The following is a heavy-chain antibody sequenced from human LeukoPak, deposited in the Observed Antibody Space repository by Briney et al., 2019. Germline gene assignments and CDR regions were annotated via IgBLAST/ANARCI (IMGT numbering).Heavy chain of an antibody. V-gene: IGHV4-31*03. D-gene: IGHD3-22*01. Sequence: PSETLSLTCTVSGGSISSGGYYWSWIRQHPGKGLEWIGYIYYSGSTYYNPSLKSRVTISVDTSKNQFSLKLSSVTAAGTAVYYCARGDSSGYYRYWYFDLWGRGTLVTVSS. CDR3: ARGDSSGYYRYWYFDL. J-gene: IGHJ2*01. CDR2: IYYSGST. CDR1: GGSISSGGYY.